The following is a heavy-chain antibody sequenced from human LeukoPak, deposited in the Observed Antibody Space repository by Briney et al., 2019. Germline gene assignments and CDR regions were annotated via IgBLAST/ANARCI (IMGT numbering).Heavy chain of an antibody. CDR3: ATRSGHSWFDP. Sequence: SETLSLTCAVYGGSFSGYYWSWLRQPPGKGLEWIGEINHSGSTNYNPSLKSRVTISVDTSKNQFSLKLSSVTAADTAVYYCATRSGHSWFDPWGQGTLVTVSS. D-gene: IGHD3-10*01. CDR2: INHSGST. J-gene: IGHJ5*02. V-gene: IGHV4-34*01. CDR1: GGSFSGYY.